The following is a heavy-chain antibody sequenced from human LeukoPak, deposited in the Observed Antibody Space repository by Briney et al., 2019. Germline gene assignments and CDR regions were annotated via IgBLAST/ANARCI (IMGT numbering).Heavy chain of an antibody. V-gene: IGHV4-4*07. Sequence: SVILSCTCTDYGGSISNFYWYWIRPPAGMGLACIGRIYSTGDANYNPSLKSRLTLSVDTSKNQFSLKLRSVTAADTAIYYCAREGRWLQRPYYFDYWGQGTLVTVSS. CDR2: IYSTGDA. CDR1: GGSISNFY. CDR3: AREGRWLQRPYYFDY. D-gene: IGHD5-24*01. J-gene: IGHJ4*02.